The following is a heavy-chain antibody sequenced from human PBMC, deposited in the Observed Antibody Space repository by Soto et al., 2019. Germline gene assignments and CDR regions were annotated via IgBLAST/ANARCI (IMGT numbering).Heavy chain of an antibody. J-gene: IGHJ4*02. CDR1: GFIFSQYS. V-gene: IGHV3-21*01. D-gene: IGHD6-19*01. CDR3: ARDRLARGIPVAGRIDY. CDR2: ISSTGALM. Sequence: GGSLRLSCAASGFIFSQYSMNWVRQAPGKGLERVSSISSTGALMYYADSVKGRFTISRDDADNSLYLQVYSLRVEDTAVYYCARDRLARGIPVAGRIDYWGQGALVTVSS.